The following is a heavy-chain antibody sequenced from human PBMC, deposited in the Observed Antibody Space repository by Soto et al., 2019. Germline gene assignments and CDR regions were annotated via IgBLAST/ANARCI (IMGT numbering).Heavy chain of an antibody. V-gene: IGHV5-10-1*04. Sequence: GESLKISCKGSGYSFTSYWINWVRQMPVKGLEWMGRIDPSDSYTNYSPSFQGQVTISADKSISTAYLQWSSLKASDTAMYYCAGGGVRGVITRTRDYYGMDVWGQGTTVTVSS. CDR1: GYSFTSYW. D-gene: IGHD3-10*01. CDR2: IDPSDSYT. CDR3: AGGGVRGVITRTRDYYGMDV. J-gene: IGHJ6*02.